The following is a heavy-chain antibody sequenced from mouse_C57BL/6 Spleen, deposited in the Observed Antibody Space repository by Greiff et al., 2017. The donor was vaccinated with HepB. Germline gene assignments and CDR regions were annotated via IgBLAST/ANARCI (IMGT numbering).Heavy chain of an antibody. J-gene: IGHJ4*01. Sequence: VKLVESGPGLVQPSQSLSITCTVSGFSLTSYGVHWVRQSPGKGLEWLGVIWSGGSTDYNAAFISRLSISKDNSKSQVFFKMNSLQADDTAIYYCARNLGYYGSSLYYYAMDYWGQGTSVTVSS. CDR2: IWSGGST. V-gene: IGHV2-2*01. D-gene: IGHD1-1*01. CDR1: GFSLTSYG. CDR3: ARNLGYYGSSLYYYAMDY.